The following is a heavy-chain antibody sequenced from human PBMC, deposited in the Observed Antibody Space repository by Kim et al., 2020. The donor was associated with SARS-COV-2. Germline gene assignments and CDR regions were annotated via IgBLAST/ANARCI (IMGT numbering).Heavy chain of an antibody. CDR1: GGSISSSNW. D-gene: IGHD5-12*01. Sequence: SETLSLTCAVSGGSISSSNWWSWVRQPPGKGLEWIGEIYHSGSTNYNPSLEGRVTISVDKSKNQFSLRLSSVTAADTAVYFCARVQEATISPFDYWGQGTLVTV. V-gene: IGHV4-4*02. J-gene: IGHJ4*02. CDR3: ARVQEATISPFDY. CDR2: IYHSGST.